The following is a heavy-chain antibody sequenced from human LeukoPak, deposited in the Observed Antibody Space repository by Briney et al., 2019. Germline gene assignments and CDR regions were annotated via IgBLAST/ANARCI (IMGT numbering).Heavy chain of an antibody. Sequence: GASVKVSCKASGYTFTSYDINWVRQATGQGLEWMGWMNPNSGDTGYAQKFQGRVTMTRDMSTSTDYMELSSLRSEDTAVYYCARDNSVEDTAWWFDPWGQGTLVTVSS. J-gene: IGHJ5*02. CDR2: MNPNSGDT. D-gene: IGHD4-23*01. V-gene: IGHV1-8*01. CDR3: ARDNSVEDTAWWFDP. CDR1: GYTFTSYD.